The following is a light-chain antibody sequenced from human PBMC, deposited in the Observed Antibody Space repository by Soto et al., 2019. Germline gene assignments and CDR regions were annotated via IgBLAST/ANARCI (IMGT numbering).Light chain of an antibody. CDR1: QDIGKF. CDR3: QQYDNVVFT. CDR2: DGS. Sequence: DVQMTQSPSSLSASVGDRITITCQASQDIGKFLNWYQQKPGKAPKILIYDGSNLETRVPGRFSGGGSGTHFTFTISSLQPEDIGTYYCQQYDNVVFTFGPGTKVDLK. V-gene: IGKV1-33*01. J-gene: IGKJ3*01.